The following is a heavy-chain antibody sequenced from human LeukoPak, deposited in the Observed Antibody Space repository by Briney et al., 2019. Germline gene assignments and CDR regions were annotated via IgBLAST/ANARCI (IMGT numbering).Heavy chain of an antibody. CDR1: GFTCSSYG. V-gene: IGHV3-23*01. D-gene: IGHD3-22*01. Sequence: GGSLSLSCAASGFTCSSYGMSWVGQAPGKGREWGSAISGSGGSTYYADSVKGRFTISRDNSKNTLDLQMNSLRAEDTAVYYCAKGGSGYYDRGDWEGAAFDIWGQGTMVTVSS. J-gene: IGHJ3*02. CDR3: AKGGSGYYDRGDWEGAAFDI. CDR2: ISGSGGST.